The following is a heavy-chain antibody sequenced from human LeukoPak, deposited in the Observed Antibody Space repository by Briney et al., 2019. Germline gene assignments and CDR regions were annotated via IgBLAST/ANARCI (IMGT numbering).Heavy chain of an antibody. V-gene: IGHV3-74*01. Sequence: GGTLRLSCAASGFTFSSYWMHWVRQAPGKGLVWVSRINSDGSSTSYADSVKGRFTISRDNAKNTLYLQMNSLGAEDTAVYYCARRYCSSTSCPAGFQHWGQGTLVTVSS. CDR3: ARRYCSSTSCPAGFQH. CDR1: GFTFSSYW. J-gene: IGHJ1*01. D-gene: IGHD2-2*01. CDR2: INSDGSST.